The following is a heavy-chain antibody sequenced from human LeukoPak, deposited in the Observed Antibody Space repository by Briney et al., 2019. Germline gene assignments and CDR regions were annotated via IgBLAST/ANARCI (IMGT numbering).Heavy chain of an antibody. CDR1: GYSISSGYY. CDR3: ARVWTDSGSYYDDRGAFDY. V-gene: IGHV4-38-2*02. J-gene: IGHJ4*02. Sequence: PSETLSLTCTISGYSISSGYYWGWIRQPPGKGLEWIGSIYHSGSTYYNPSLKSRVTISVDTAKNPISLKLSSVTASDTALYYCARVWTDSGSYYDDRGAFDYWGQGTLVTVSS. CDR2: IYHSGST. D-gene: IGHD1-26*01.